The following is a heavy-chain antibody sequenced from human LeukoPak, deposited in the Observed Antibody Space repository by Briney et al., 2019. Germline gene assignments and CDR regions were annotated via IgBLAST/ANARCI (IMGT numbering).Heavy chain of an antibody. CDR2: IIPIFGTA. J-gene: IGHJ6*02. CDR3: VCSSSSQKNYYYYGMDV. CDR1: GGTFSSYA. D-gene: IGHD6-6*01. Sequence: ASVKVSCTASGGTFSSYAISWVRQAPGQGLEWMGGIIPIFGTANYAQKFQGRVTITADESTSTAYMELSSLRSEDTAVYYCVCSSSSQKNYYYYGMDVWGQGTTVTVSS. V-gene: IGHV1-69*13.